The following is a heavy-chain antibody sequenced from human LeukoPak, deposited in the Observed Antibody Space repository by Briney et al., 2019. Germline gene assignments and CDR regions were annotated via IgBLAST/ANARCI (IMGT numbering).Heavy chain of an antibody. Sequence: SETLSLTCTVSGGSISSGDYYWSWIRQPPGKGLEWIGYIYYSGSTYYNPSLKSRVTISVDTSKNQFSLKLSSVTAADTAAYYCARSFGARYQLLFDYWGQGTLVTVSS. CDR1: GGSISSGDYY. J-gene: IGHJ4*02. CDR2: IYYSGST. V-gene: IGHV4-30-4*08. CDR3: ARSFGARYQLLFDY. D-gene: IGHD2-2*01.